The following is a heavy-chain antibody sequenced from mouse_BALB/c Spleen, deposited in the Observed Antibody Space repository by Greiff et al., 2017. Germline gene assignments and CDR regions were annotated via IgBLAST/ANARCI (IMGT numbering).Heavy chain of an antibody. J-gene: IGHJ4*01. Sequence: EVQLQQSGAELVKPGASVKLSCTASGFNIKDTYMHWVKQRPEQGLEWIGRIDPANGNTKYDPKFQGKATITADTSSNTAYLQLSSLTSEDTAVYYCARYDDYCLYAMDYWGQGTSVTVSA. CDR2: IDPANGNT. CDR1: GFNIKDTY. V-gene: IGHV14-3*02. D-gene: IGHD2-4*01. CDR3: ARYDDYCLYAMDY.